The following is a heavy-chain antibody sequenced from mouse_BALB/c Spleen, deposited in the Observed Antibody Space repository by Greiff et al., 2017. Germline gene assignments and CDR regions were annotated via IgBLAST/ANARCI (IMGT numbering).Heavy chain of an antibody. CDR2: ISSGGST. V-gene: IGHV5-6-5*01. J-gene: IGHJ3*01. D-gene: IGHD2-2*01. CDR3: ARGGGYDERFAY. CDR1: GFTFSSYA. Sequence: DVHLVESGGGLVKPGGSLKLSCAASGFTFSSYAMSWVRQTPEKRLEWVASISSGGSTYYPDSVKGRFTISRDNARNILYLQMSSLRSEDTAMYYCARGGGYDERFAYWGQGTLVTVSA.